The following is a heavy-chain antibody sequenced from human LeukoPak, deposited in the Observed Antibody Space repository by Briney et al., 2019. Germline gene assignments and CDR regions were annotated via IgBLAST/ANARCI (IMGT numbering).Heavy chain of an antibody. D-gene: IGHD2-15*01. CDR1: GFTFSSYS. Sequence: KPGGSLRLSCAASGFTFSSYSMNWVRQAPGKGLEWVSSISSSSSYIYYADSVKGRFTISRDNAKNSLYLQMNSLRAEDTAVYYCARAYCSGGSCYGGFDYWGQGTLVTASS. CDR3: ARAYCSGGSCYGGFDY. CDR2: ISSSSSYI. J-gene: IGHJ4*02. V-gene: IGHV3-21*01.